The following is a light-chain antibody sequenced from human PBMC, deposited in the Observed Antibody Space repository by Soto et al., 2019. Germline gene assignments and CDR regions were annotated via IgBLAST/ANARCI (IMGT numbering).Light chain of an antibody. CDR2: EVT. CDR1: SSDVGTYNL. J-gene: IGLJ1*01. Sequence: QSALTQPASVSGSPGQSITISCSGTSSDVGTYNLVSWYQQYPGKAPRLMIYEVTKRPSGVSNRFSGSKSGNTASLTISGLQPEDVAYYYCCSYAGSSSSIFGTGTKLTVL. V-gene: IGLV2-23*02. CDR3: CSYAGSSSSI.